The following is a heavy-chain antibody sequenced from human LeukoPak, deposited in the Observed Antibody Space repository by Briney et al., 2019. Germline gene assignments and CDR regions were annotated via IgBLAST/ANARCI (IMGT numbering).Heavy chain of an antibody. CDR1: GGSFSGYY. V-gene: IGHV4-34*01. CDR2: INHSGST. Sequence: SETLSHTCAVYGGSFSGYYWSWIRQPPGKGLEWIGEINHSGSTNYNPSLKSRVTISVDTSKNQFSLKLSSVTAADTAVYYCASLDYDSSGYYYKPYWGQGTLVTVSS. CDR3: ASLDYDSSGYYYKPY. J-gene: IGHJ4*02. D-gene: IGHD3-22*01.